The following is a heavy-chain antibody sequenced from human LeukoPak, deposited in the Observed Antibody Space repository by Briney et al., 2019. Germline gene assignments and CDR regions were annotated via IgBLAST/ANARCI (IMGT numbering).Heavy chain of an antibody. CDR2: ITSSSNYI. Sequence: PGGSLRLSCAASGFTFSSYNMNWVRQAPGKGLGWVSSITSSSNYIYYADSVKGRFTISGDNAKNSLYLQMNSLRAEDTTVYYCARDCWDYGSGSYCGIDYWGQGTLVTVSS. CDR3: ARDCWDYGSGSYCGIDY. V-gene: IGHV3-21*03. J-gene: IGHJ4*02. CDR1: GFTFSSYN. D-gene: IGHD3-10*01.